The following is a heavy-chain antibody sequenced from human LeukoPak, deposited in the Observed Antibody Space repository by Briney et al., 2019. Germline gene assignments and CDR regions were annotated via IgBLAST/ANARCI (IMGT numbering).Heavy chain of an antibody. Sequence: GASVKVSCKASGYTFTSYGISWVRQAPGQGLEWMGGIIPIFGTANYAQKFQGRVTITADESTSTAYMELSSLRSEDTAVYYCARDFTSYDSTADLAFDIWGQGTMVTVSS. CDR3: ARDFTSYDSTADLAFDI. J-gene: IGHJ3*02. D-gene: IGHD3-22*01. CDR1: GYTFTSYG. CDR2: IIPIFGTA. V-gene: IGHV1-69*13.